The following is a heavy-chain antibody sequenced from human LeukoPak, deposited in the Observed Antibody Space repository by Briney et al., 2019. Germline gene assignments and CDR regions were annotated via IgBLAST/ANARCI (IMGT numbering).Heavy chain of an antibody. J-gene: IGHJ4*02. CDR2: ISGSGEST. Sequence: GGSLRHSCAVSGFTFRSYDMSWVRQAPGKGLEWVSGISGSGESTYYANSVKGRFTISRDTSKNALYLHMNSLRVEDTAVYYCAKVGQNYHILTYYFDYWGQGTLVTVSS. CDR3: AKVGQNYHILTYYFDY. D-gene: IGHD3-9*01. CDR1: GFTFRSYD. V-gene: IGHV3-23*01.